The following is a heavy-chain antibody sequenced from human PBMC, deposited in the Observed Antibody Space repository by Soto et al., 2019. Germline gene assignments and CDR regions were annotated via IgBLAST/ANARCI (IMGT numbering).Heavy chain of an antibody. CDR1: GFSLSNARMG. Sequence: SGPTLVNPTETLTLTCTVSGFSLSNARMGVSWIRQPPGKALEWLAHIFSNDEKSYSTSLKSRLTISKDTSKSQVVLTMTNMDPVDTATYYCARIPRFDSSWYPNWFDPWGQGTLVTVSS. CDR2: IFSNDEK. J-gene: IGHJ5*02. V-gene: IGHV2-26*01. CDR3: ARIPRFDSSWYPNWFDP. D-gene: IGHD6-13*01.